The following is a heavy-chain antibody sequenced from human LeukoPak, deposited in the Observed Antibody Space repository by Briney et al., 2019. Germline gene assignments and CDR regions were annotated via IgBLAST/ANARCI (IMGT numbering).Heavy chain of an antibody. J-gene: IGHJ4*02. CDR1: GYTFTSYG. Sequence: ASVKVSCKASGYTFTSYGISWVRQAPGQGLEWMGWISAYNGNTNYAQKLLGRVTMTTDTSTSTAYMELRSLRSDDTAVYYCARPLYYDSSGCFSHWGQGTLVTVSS. V-gene: IGHV1-18*01. CDR3: ARPLYYDSSGCFSH. D-gene: IGHD3-22*01. CDR2: ISAYNGNT.